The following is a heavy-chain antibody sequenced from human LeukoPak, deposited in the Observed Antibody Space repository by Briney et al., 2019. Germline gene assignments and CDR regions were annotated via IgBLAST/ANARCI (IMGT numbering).Heavy chain of an antibody. CDR1: GFTFSSYG. V-gene: IGHV3-30*18. Sequence: GRSLRLSCAASGFTFSSYGMHWVRQAPGKGLEWVAVISYDGSNKYYADSVKGRFTISRDNSKNTLYLQMNSLRAEDTAVYYCAKGTSRTDPIRFLEWLLLDWGQGTLVTVSS. D-gene: IGHD3-3*01. J-gene: IGHJ4*02. CDR2: ISYDGSNK. CDR3: AKGTSRTDPIRFLEWLLLD.